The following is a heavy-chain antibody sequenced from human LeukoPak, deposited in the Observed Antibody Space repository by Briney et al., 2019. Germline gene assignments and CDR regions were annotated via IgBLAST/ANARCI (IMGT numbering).Heavy chain of an antibody. CDR1: GFTFSNYW. V-gene: IGHV3-7*01. CDR3: ARDSVEASNYFDY. Sequence: AGGSLRLSCVASGFTFSNYWMSWVRQAPGKGLEWVANIKQDGSEKYYVDSVKGRFTISRDNAKNSLYLQMNSLRAEDTAVYYCARDSVEASNYFDYWGQETLVTVSS. D-gene: IGHD4-23*01. CDR2: IKQDGSEK. J-gene: IGHJ4*02.